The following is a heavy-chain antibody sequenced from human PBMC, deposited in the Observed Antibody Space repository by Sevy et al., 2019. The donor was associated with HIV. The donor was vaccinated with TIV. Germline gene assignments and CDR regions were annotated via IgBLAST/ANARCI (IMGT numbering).Heavy chain of an antibody. CDR1: GISFTTSG. Sequence: GGSLRLSCIVSGISFTTSGMHWVRQAPGKGLEWVAVISYNGRDKFYAESVKGRSTISRDNSNNMLYLQMNSLRAEDTVGYYCAKDFTGYNGMDVWGQGTMVTVS. CDR2: ISYNGRDK. V-gene: IGHV3-30*18. D-gene: IGHD3-9*01. CDR3: AKDFTGYNGMDV. J-gene: IGHJ6*02.